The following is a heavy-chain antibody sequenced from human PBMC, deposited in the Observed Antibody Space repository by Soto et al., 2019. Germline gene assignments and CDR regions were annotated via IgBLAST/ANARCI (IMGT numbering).Heavy chain of an antibody. D-gene: IGHD2-21*01. V-gene: IGHV4-30-2*01. J-gene: IGHJ4*02. Sequence: SETLSLTCAVSGGSISSGGYSWSWIRQPPGKGLEWIGYIYHSGSTYHNPSLKSRVTISVDRSKNQFSLKLSSVTAADTAVYYCARGNVVPLDYWGQGTLVTVSS. CDR3: ARGNVVPLDY. CDR2: IYHSGST. CDR1: GGSISSGGYS.